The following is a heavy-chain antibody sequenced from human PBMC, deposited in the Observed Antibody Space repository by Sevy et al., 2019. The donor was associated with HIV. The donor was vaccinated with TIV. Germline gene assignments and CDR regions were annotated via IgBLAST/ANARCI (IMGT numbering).Heavy chain of an antibody. V-gene: IGHV3-9*01. CDR2: ISWNSGTI. Sequence: GGSLRLSCAASGFTFDDYAMHWVRQAPGKGLEWVSGISWNSGTIGYADSVKGRFTISRDNAKNSLYLQMNSLRAEDTALYYCARQRGVVLVPAASFDYWGQGTLVTVSS. D-gene: IGHD2-2*01. CDR1: GFTFDDYA. J-gene: IGHJ4*02. CDR3: ARQRGVVLVPAASFDY.